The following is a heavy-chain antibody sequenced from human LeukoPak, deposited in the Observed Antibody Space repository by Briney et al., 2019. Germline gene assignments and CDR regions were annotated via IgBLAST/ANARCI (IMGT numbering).Heavy chain of an antibody. J-gene: IGHJ5*02. CDR3: AKHYDFWSGYGSNWFDP. CDR1: GFTFSSYW. V-gene: IGHV3-7*01. D-gene: IGHD3-3*01. Sequence: HPGGSLRLSCAASGFTFSSYWMSWVRQAPGKGLEWVANIKEDGSEKYYVDSVKGRFTISRDNAKNSLYLQMNSLGAEDTAVYYCAKHYDFWSGYGSNWFDPWGQGILVTVSS. CDR2: IKEDGSEK.